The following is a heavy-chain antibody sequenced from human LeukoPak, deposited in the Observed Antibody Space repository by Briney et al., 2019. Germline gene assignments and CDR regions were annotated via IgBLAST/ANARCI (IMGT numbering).Heavy chain of an antibody. D-gene: IGHD2-15*01. V-gene: IGHV3-21*04. J-gene: IGHJ3*02. CDR1: GFTFSSYN. Sequence: GGSLRLSCAASGFTFSSYNMNWVRQAPGKGLEWVSSISSSSSYIYYADSMKGRFTISRDNSKNTLYLQMNSLRAEDTAVCYCAKGVVVVVVAATDAFDIWGQGTMVTVSS. CDR2: ISSSSSYI. CDR3: AKGVVVVVVAATDAFDI.